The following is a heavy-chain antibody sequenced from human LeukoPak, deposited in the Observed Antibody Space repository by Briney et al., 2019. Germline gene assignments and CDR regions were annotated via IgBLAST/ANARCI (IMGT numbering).Heavy chain of an antibody. CDR1: GYTFTSYG. V-gene: IGHV1-18*01. J-gene: IGHJ4*02. Sequence: ASVRVSCKASGYTFTSYGISWVRQAPGQVLEWMGWISAYNGNTNYAQKLQGRVTITTDTSTSTAYMELRSLRSDDTAVYYFFFQAEDGIRDFDWLQDEEFDYWGQGTLVTVSS. CDR2: ISAYNGNT. CDR3: FFQAEDGIRDFDWLQDEEFDY. D-gene: IGHD3-9*01.